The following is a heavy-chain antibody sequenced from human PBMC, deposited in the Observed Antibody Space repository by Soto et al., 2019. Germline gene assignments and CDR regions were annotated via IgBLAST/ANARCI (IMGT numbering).Heavy chain of an antibody. J-gene: IGHJ6*01. V-gene: IGHV3-72*01. Sequence: EVQLVESGGGLVQPGGSLRLSCAASGFTFSDHYMDWVRQAPGKGLEWVARSRNRVNSHTTEYAASVKGRFTISRDESKSSLYLQMKSLNIEDTAVYYCTRGLLGGAPSYTFHGMDVWGQGTTVTVSS. CDR3: TRGLLGGAPSYTFHGMDV. CDR2: SRNRVNSHTT. D-gene: IGHD1-26*01. CDR1: GFTFSDHY.